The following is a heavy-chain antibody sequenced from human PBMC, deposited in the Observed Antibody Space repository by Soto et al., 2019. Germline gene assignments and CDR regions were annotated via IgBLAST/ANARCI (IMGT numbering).Heavy chain of an antibody. V-gene: IGHV3-7*01. CDR1: GFTFSGYW. CDR2: IKQDGSVK. Sequence: EVQLVESGGDLVQPGGSLRLSCAASGFTFSGYWMAWVRQAPGKGLEWVANIKQDGSVKYYVDSLKGRFTISRDNAKNSIYLQMDSLRAEDTAVYFCATESYYHWQYWGQGTLVTVSS. CDR3: ATESYYHWQY. D-gene: IGHD3-9*01. J-gene: IGHJ4*02.